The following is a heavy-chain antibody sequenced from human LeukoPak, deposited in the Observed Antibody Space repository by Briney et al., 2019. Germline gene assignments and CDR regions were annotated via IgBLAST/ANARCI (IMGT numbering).Heavy chain of an antibody. J-gene: IGHJ4*02. V-gene: IGHV1-69*05. CDR1: GGTFSSYA. CDR2: IIPIFGTA. CDR3: ARATYYYGSGSYFPFDY. D-gene: IGHD3-10*01. Sequence: SVKVSCKASGGTFSSYAISWVRRAPGQGLEWMGGIIPIFGTANYAQKFQGRVTITTDESTSTAYMELSSLRSEDTAVYYCARATYYYGSGSYFPFDYWGQGTLVTVSS.